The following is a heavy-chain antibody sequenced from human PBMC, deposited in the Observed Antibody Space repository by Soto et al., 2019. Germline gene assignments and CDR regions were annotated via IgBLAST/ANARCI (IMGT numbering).Heavy chain of an antibody. J-gene: IGHJ6*02. CDR2: IFHSGST. V-gene: IGHV4-30-4*01. D-gene: IGHD3-10*01. CDR1: GGSINSGDYY. Sequence: KPSETLSLTCTVSGGSINSGDYYWTWVRQPPGKGLEWIGNIFHSGSTYYTPSLQSRVTISLDTSKNHFSLKLSSVTPADTAVYYCARDRYDGSGTYYNFYSGMDVWGQGTTVTVSS. CDR3: ARDRYDGSGTYYNFYSGMDV.